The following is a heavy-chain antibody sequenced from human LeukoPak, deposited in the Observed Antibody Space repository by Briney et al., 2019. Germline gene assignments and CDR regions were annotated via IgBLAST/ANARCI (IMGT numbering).Heavy chain of an antibody. Sequence: PAGVSLRLSCAASGFTFSTYAMSWVRQSPGGGLEWVSAISGSGGGTYSADFVKGRFTISRDNSKNTLFLQMNSLRADDTAVYFCARGGTSTRYYYYYMDVWGKGTTVTVSS. CDR1: GFTFSTYA. CDR2: ISGSGGGT. V-gene: IGHV3-23*01. D-gene: IGHD2-2*01. J-gene: IGHJ6*03. CDR3: ARGGTSTRYYYYYMDV.